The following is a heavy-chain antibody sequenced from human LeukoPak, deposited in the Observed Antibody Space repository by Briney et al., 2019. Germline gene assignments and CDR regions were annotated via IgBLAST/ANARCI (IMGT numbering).Heavy chain of an antibody. J-gene: IGHJ1*01. CDR2: IYYSGST. CDR3: ARLRGPEYFQH. CDR1: GGSISSSSYY. V-gene: IGHV4-39*01. D-gene: IGHD3-16*01. Sequence: SETLSLTCTVSGGSISSSSYYWGWIRQPPGKGLEWIGSIYYSGSTYYNPSLKSRVTISVDTSKNQFSLMLSSVTAADTAVYYCARLRGPEYFQHWGQGTLVTVSS.